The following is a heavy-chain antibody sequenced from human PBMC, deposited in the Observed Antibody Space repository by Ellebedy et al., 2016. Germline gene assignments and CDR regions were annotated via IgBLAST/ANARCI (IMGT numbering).Heavy chain of an antibody. CDR1: GGSINNYY. V-gene: IGHV4-59*01. CDR2: IHHSGNS. J-gene: IGHJ6*02. Sequence: SETLSLTCSVSGGSINNYYWTCIRQSPRQGLEWIGDIHHSGNSHIPPSLKSRVTLSLDTSKNQFSLALRSVTAADTATYYCARDLGRYGMDVWGQGTTVTVSS. CDR3: ARDLGRYGMDV.